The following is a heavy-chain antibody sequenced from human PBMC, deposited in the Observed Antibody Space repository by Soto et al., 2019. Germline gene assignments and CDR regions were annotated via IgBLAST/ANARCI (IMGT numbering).Heavy chain of an antibody. CDR1: GGSISGSLFY. Sequence: QLQLQESGPGQVKPSETLFLTCSASGGSISGSLFYWGWVRQPPGKGLEWIGNRFFRGNTYYIPSLKSRVTVSVDYSKNQFSLKLTSVTAADTAVYYCARRVMGTTWYFDLWGQGTLVTVSS. V-gene: IGHV4-39*01. J-gene: IGHJ4*02. D-gene: IGHD2-21*01. CDR2: RFFRGNT. CDR3: ARRVMGTTWYFDL.